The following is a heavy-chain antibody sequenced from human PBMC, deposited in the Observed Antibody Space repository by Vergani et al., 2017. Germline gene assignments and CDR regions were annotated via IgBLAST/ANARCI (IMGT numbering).Heavy chain of an antibody. Sequence: LEESGGGSVKPGGSLRLSCAASGFKFSDHYMSWIRQAPGKGLEWVSHISPGASTVSYTDSVTGRFTVSRDNDNNSLTLDMTTLRVEDTAVYYCARARKFRFGVVWENWFDPWGQGTLVTVSS. CDR2: ISPGASTV. CDR1: GFKFSDHY. J-gene: IGHJ5*02. V-gene: IGHV3-11*04. CDR3: ARARKFRFGVVWENWFDP. D-gene: IGHD3-3*01.